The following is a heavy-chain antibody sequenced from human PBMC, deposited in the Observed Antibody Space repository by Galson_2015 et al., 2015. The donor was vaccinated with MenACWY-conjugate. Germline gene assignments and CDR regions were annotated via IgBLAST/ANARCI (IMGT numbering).Heavy chain of an antibody. J-gene: IGHJ4*02. V-gene: IGHV3-23*01. CDR1: GFTVSSNY. CDR3: AKMPYSSPSLRLFDF. Sequence: SLRLSCAASGFTVSSNYMSWVRQAPGKGLEWVSAISGSGGSTYDADSVKGRFTISRDNSKNTVFLHMNSLRAEDTAVYYCAKMPYSSPSLRLFDFWGQGTLVTVSS. D-gene: IGHD6-6*01. CDR2: ISGSGGST.